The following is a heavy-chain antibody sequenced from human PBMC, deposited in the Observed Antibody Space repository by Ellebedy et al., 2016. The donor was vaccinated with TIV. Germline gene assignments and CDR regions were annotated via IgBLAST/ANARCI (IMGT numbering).Heavy chain of an antibody. CDR1: GFTVSSIH. J-gene: IGHJ3*02. CDR2: IYSGGST. V-gene: IGHV3-66*01. Sequence: GGSLRLSCAASGFTVSSIHMSWVRQAPGKGLEWVSVIYSGGSTYYADSVKGRFTISRDNSKNTLYLQMNSLRAEDTAVYYCARDRYYSHAFDIWGQGTMVTVSS. D-gene: IGHD3-10*01. CDR3: ARDRYYSHAFDI.